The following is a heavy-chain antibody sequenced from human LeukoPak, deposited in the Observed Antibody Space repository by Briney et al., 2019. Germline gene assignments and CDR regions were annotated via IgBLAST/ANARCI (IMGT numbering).Heavy chain of an antibody. D-gene: IGHD6-13*01. CDR3: ARDLPAGYSSSWTVYYYYGMDV. V-gene: IGHV4-4*07. Sequence: SETLSLTCTVSGGSISSYYWSWIRQPAGKGLEWIGRIYTSGSTNYNPSLKSRVTMSVDTSKNQFSLKLSSVTAADTAVYYCARDLPAGYSSSWTVYYYYGMDVWGQGTTVTVSS. CDR2: IYTSGST. J-gene: IGHJ6*02. CDR1: GGSISSYY.